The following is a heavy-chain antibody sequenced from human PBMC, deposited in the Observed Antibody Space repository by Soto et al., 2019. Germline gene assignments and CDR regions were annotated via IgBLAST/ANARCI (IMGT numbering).Heavy chain of an antibody. V-gene: IGHV1-69*06. CDR2: IIPIFGTA. J-gene: IGHJ4*02. Sequence: GASVKVSCKASGGTLSSYAISWVRQAPGQGLEWMGGIIPIFGTANYAQKFQGRVTITADKSTSTAYMELSSLRSEDTAVYYCARDSGAVTGNDFDYWGQGTLVTVSS. CDR1: GGTLSSYA. CDR3: ARDSGAVTGNDFDY. D-gene: IGHD4-17*01.